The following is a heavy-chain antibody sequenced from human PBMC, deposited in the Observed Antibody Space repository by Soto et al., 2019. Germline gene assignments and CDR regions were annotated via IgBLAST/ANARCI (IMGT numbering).Heavy chain of an antibody. V-gene: IGHV1-2*02. CDR3: ARPPGYISDWHYFDL. CDR2: ISPKSGGT. D-gene: IGHD2-21*02. J-gene: IGHJ4*02. CDR1: GYTFINYF. Sequence: ASVKVSCKASGYTFINYFRHWVRKTHGQGFEWMGRISPKSGGTNYAQKFQGRVSMTWDTSLKTAYMELSSLMSDDTAVYYCARPPGYISDWHYFDLWGQGTLVTVSS.